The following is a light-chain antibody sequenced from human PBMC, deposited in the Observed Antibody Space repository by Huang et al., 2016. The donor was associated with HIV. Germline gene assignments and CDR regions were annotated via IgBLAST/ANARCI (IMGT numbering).Light chain of an antibody. CDR3: QQYNNWHLT. J-gene: IGKJ4*01. CDR1: QSVSTN. CDR2: GST. V-gene: IGKV3-15*01. Sequence: IVMTQTPATLPVSPGGRATLSCRASQSVSTNLAWYQQKPGQTPRLIIYGSTTRATGVPAGFIGSGSGTDFTLTIISLQSEDFGIYYCQQYNNWHLTFGGGTKV.